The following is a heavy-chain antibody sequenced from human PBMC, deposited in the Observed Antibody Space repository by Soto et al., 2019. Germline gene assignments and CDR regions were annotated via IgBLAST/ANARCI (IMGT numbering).Heavy chain of an antibody. CDR2: ISYDGSNK. V-gene: IGHV3-30*18. Sequence: GGSLRLSCAGSGFTFSSYGMHWVRQAPGKGLEWVAVISYDGSNKYYADSVKGRFTISRDNSKNTLYLQMNGLRAEDTAVYYCAKAINDYGDYSYMDVWGKGT. D-gene: IGHD4-17*01. CDR3: AKAINDYGDYSYMDV. J-gene: IGHJ6*03. CDR1: GFTFSSYG.